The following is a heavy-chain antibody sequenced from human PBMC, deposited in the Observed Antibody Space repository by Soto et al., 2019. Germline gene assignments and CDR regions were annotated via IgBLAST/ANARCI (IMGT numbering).Heavy chain of an antibody. D-gene: IGHD3-10*01. CDR1: FGSISSYY. J-gene: IGHJ6*02. CDR3: ARDYEVRNTMVRGGPKAYYYGMDV. Sequence: PSQTLSLTCPFSFGSISSYYLSWILHPPVKLLEWICYIYYSGGTNYNPSLKSRVTISVDTSKNQFSLKLSSVTAADTAVYYCARDYEVRNTMVRGGPKAYYYGMDVWGQGTTVTVSS. V-gene: IGHV4-59*12. CDR2: IYYSGGT.